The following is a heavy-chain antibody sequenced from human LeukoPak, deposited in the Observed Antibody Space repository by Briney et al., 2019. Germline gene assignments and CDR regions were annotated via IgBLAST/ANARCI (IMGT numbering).Heavy chain of an antibody. V-gene: IGHV1-2*02. D-gene: IGHD2-21*02. Sequence: ASVKVSCKASGYTFTGYYMHWVRQAPGQGLEWMGWINPNSGGTNYAQKFQGRVTMTRDTSISTAYMELSRLRSDDTAVYYCARDGDTCCGGDCYSYWGQGTLVTVSS. CDR1: GYTFTGYY. CDR2: INPNSGGT. J-gene: IGHJ4*02. CDR3: ARDGDTCCGGDCYSY.